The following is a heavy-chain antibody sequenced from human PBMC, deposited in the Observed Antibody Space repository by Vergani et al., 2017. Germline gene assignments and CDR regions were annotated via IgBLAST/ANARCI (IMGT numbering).Heavy chain of an antibody. D-gene: IGHD6-6*01. J-gene: IGHJ4*02. CDR3: ARVPPSSSQTFDY. CDR2: ISYDGSNK. Sequence: QVQLVESGGGVVQPGRSLRLSCAASGFTFSSYGMHWVRQAPGKGLEWVAVISYDGSNKYYADSVKGRFTISRDNSKNTLYLQMNSLRAEDTAVYYCARVPPSSSQTFDYWGQGTLVTVSS. CDR1: GFTFSSYG. V-gene: IGHV3-30*03.